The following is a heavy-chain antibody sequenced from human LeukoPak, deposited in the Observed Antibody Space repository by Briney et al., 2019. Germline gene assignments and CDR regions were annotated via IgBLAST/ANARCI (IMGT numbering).Heavy chain of an antibody. D-gene: IGHD4-23*01. Sequence: GGSLRLSCAASGFTFSSYSMNWVRQAPGKGLEWVSSISSSSSYIYYADSVKGRFIISRDNAKNSLYLQMNSLRAEDTAVYYCARWDYGGNYYYYGMDVWGQGTTVTVSS. V-gene: IGHV3-21*01. CDR1: GFTFSSYS. CDR2: ISSSSSYI. CDR3: ARWDYGGNYYYYGMDV. J-gene: IGHJ6*02.